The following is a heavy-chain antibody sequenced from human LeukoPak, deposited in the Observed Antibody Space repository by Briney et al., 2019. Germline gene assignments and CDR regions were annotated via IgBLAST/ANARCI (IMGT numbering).Heavy chain of an antibody. CDR3: ARGDSGSYFSNDAFDI. V-gene: IGHV1-46*01. D-gene: IGHD1-26*01. CDR2: INPSGGST. J-gene: IGHJ3*02. CDR1: GYTFTSYY. Sequence: ASVKVSCKASGYTFTSYYMHWVRQAPGQGLEWMGIINPSGGSTSYAQKFQGRVTMTRDTSTSTVYMELSSLRSEDTAVYYCARGDSGSYFSNDAFDIWGQGTMVTVSS.